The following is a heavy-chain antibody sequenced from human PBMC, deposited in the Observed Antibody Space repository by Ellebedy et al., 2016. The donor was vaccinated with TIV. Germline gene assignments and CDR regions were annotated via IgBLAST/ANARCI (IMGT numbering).Heavy chain of an antibody. J-gene: IGHJ6*02. Sequence: GESLKISCAASGFNFGTQWMCWVRQAPGKGLEWVATISEGGSEKYYLDSVRGRFTISRDDARNSLYLQMDDLRFEDSALYYCVREGSGSFGMDVWGQGTTVTVS. CDR1: GFNFGTQW. V-gene: IGHV3-7*03. D-gene: IGHD2-15*01. CDR3: VREGSGSFGMDV. CDR2: ISEGGSEK.